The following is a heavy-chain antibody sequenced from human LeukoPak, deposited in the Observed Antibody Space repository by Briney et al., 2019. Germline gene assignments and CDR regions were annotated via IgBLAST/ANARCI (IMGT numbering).Heavy chain of an antibody. D-gene: IGHD2-2*01. CDR2: INHSGST. V-gene: IGHV4-34*01. J-gene: IGHJ4*02. CDR3: ARGPIVVPAAMPTGGYFDY. CDR1: GGSFSGYY. Sequence: SETLSLTCAVYGGSFSGYYWSWIRQPPGKGLEWIGEINHSGSTNYNPSLKSRVTISVDTSKNQFSLKLSYVTAADKAVYYCARGPIVVPAAMPTGGYFDYWGQGTLVTVSS.